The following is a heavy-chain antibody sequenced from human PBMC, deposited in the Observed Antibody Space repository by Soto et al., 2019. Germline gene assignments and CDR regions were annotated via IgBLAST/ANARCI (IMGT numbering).Heavy chain of an antibody. J-gene: IGHJ6*02. CDR2: ISWNSGSI. D-gene: IGHD6-19*01. CDR1: GFTFDDYA. Sequence: GGSLRLSCAASGFTFDDYAMHWVRQAPGKGLEWVSGISWNSGSIGYADSVKGRFTISRDNAKNSLYLQMNSLRAEDTALYYCAKDKRAGYYYYYYGMDVWGQGTTVTV. CDR3: AKDKRAGYYYYYYGMDV. V-gene: IGHV3-9*01.